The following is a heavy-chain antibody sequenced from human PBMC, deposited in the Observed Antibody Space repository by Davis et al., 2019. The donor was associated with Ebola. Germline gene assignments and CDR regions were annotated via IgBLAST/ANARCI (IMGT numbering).Heavy chain of an antibody. CDR3: AREAYYYDSTGYYYDIPDLFDY. D-gene: IGHD3-22*01. V-gene: IGHV3-11*06. J-gene: IGHJ4*02. Sequence: GESLKISCAASGFTFSDYYMSWIRQAPGKGPEWVSYISSNSTNKKYADSVKGRFIISRDDAKNSLYLQMNSLRAEDTAVYYCAREAYYYDSTGYYYDIPDLFDYWGQGTRVTVSS. CDR2: ISSNSTNK. CDR1: GFTFSDYY.